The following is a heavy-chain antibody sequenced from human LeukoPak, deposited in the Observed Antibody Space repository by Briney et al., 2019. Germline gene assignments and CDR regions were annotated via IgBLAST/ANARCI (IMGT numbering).Heavy chain of an antibody. V-gene: IGHV3-13*01. J-gene: IGHJ5*02. D-gene: IGHD6-13*01. CDR2: IGTAGDT. CDR1: GFTFSSYD. CDR3: AKDETGYSSSWYDL. Sequence: PGGSLRLSCAASGFTFSSYDMHWVRQATGKGLEWVSAIGTAGDTYYPGSVKGRFTISRENAKNSLYLQMNSLRAEDTAVYYCAKDETGYSSSWYDLWGQGTLVTVST.